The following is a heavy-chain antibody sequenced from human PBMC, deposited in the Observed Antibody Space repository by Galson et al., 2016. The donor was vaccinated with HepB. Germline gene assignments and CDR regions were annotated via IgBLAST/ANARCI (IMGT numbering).Heavy chain of an antibody. Sequence: SLRLSCAASGFTVSTSYMSWVRQAPGKGLEWVSLIECAGSTYYADSAKGRFTISRETSKNTLYLQMNSLRVEDTAVYYCARDWRNGGFDYWGQGTLVTVSS. J-gene: IGHJ4*02. CDR2: IECAGST. V-gene: IGHV3-53*01. CDR3: ARDWRNGGFDY. D-gene: IGHD1-1*01. CDR1: GFTVSTSY.